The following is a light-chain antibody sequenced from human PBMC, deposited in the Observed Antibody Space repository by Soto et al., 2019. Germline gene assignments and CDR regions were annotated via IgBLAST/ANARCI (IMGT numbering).Light chain of an antibody. CDR3: QKYNSAPRT. CDR2: AES. J-gene: IGKJ1*01. Sequence: MQMTHYPSSLSSSVGDRVTITCRASQGISNYLAWYQQKTGKVPKLMIYAESTLQSGVPSRFSGSGSGTDFTTTISSLQPEDVATYYCQKYNSAPRTFGQVTKVAIK. CDR1: QGISNY. V-gene: IGKV1-27*01.